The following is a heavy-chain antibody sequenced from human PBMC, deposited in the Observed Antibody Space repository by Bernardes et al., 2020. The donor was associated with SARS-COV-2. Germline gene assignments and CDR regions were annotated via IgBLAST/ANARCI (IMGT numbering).Heavy chain of an antibody. CDR3: ARVASTSGWYFDFYDY. Sequence: GSFRIPSVASAFTFNTYAIHWVRPAPGKGLEYVSAISSNGGSTYHANSVRGRFTISRDNSKNTLYLHMGSLRPEDMAVYYCARVASTSGWYFDFYDYWGQGTLVTVSS. CDR1: AFTFNTYA. J-gene: IGHJ4*02. V-gene: IGHV3-64*01. D-gene: IGHD6-13*01. CDR2: ISSNGGST.